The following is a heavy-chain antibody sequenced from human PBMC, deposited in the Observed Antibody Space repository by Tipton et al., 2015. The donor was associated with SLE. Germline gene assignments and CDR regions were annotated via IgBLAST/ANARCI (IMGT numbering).Heavy chain of an antibody. Sequence: TLSLTCTVSGGSISSYYWSWIRQPPGKGLEWIGYIYYSGSTNYNPSLKSRVTISVDTSKNQFSLKLSSVTAADTAVYYCARGYQLPLGPYCYYGMDVWGKGTTVTVSS. CDR2: IYYSGST. J-gene: IGHJ6*04. CDR1: GGSISSYY. V-gene: IGHV4-59*01. D-gene: IGHD2-2*01. CDR3: ARGYQLPLGPYCYYGMDV.